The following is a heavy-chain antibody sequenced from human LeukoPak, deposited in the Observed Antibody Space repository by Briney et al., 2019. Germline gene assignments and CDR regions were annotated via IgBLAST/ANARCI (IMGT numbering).Heavy chain of an antibody. V-gene: IGHV1-69*04. CDR3: ARGGNYHDTDY. CDR1: GGTFSSYA. J-gene: IGHJ4*02. CDR2: IIPILGIA. Sequence: SVKVSCKASGGTFSSYAISWVRQAPGQGLEWMGRIIPILGIANYAQKFQGRVTITADKSTSTAYMELSSLRSEDTAVYYCARGGNYHDTDYWGQGTLVTVSS. D-gene: IGHD3-22*01.